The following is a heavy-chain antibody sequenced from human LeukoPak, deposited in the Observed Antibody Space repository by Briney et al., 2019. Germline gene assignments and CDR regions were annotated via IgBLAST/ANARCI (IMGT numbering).Heavy chain of an antibody. CDR2: INPNSGGT. V-gene: IGHV1-2*06. CDR1: GYTFTGYY. CDR3: ARESPLFWSGYYNDAFDI. J-gene: IGHJ3*02. Sequence: ASVKVSCKASGYTFTGYYMHWVRQAPGQGLEWMGRINPNSGGTNYAQKFQGRVTMTRDTSISTAYMELSRLRSDDTAVYYCARESPLFWSGYYNDAFDIWGQGTMVTVSS. D-gene: IGHD3-3*01.